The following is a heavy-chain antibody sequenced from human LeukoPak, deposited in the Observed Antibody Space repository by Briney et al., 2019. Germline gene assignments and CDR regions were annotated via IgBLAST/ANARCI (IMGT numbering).Heavy chain of an antibody. D-gene: IGHD6-19*01. Sequence: GGSLRLSCAASGFTFSSYAMSWVRQAPGKGLEWVSAISGSGGSTYYADSVKGRFTISRDNSKNTLYLQMNSLRAEDTAVYYCAKQEEQWRVRGAFDYWGQGTLVTVSS. V-gene: IGHV3-23*01. CDR3: AKQEEQWRVRGAFDY. CDR2: ISGSGGST. CDR1: GFTFSSYA. J-gene: IGHJ4*02.